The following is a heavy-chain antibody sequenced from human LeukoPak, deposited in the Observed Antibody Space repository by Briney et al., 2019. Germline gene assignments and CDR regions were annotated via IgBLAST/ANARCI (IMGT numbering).Heavy chain of an antibody. CDR1: GFTFSGYE. D-gene: IGHD3-3*01. CDR3: ARERDDYYFDY. Sequence: PGGSLRLSCAASGFTFSGYEMNWVRQAPGKGLEWVSYISRSGTIISYADSVKGRFTISRDNAKNSLYLQMNSLRAEDTAVYYCARERDDYYFDYWGLGTLVTVSS. CDR2: ISRSGTII. J-gene: IGHJ4*02. V-gene: IGHV3-48*03.